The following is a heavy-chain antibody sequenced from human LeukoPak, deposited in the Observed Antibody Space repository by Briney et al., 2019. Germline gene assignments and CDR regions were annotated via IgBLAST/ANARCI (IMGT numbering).Heavy chain of an antibody. V-gene: IGHV1-18*01. Sequence: GASVNVSCKASGYTFTSYGISWVRQAPGQGREGMGWISAYNGNTNYAQKPQGRVTMPTETSTSTAHMAPKTRRSDETAVYYCARSGGDYWGQGTLVTVSS. CDR2: ISAYNGNT. J-gene: IGHJ4*02. CDR3: ARSGGDY. D-gene: IGHD3-10*01. CDR1: GYTFTSYG.